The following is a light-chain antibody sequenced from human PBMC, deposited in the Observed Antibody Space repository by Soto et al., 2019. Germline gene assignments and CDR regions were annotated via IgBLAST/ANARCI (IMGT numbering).Light chain of an antibody. J-gene: IGLJ1*01. Sequence: QSVLTQPRSVSGSPGQSVTITCTGTSSGVGDYGYVSWYQEHPGKAPKLLIYDVTKRPSGVPNRFSGSKSGNTASLTISGLQAEDEADYYCCSYAGSSIFYVFGTGTKVTVL. V-gene: IGLV2-11*01. CDR2: DVT. CDR1: SSGVGDYGY. CDR3: CSYAGSSIFYV.